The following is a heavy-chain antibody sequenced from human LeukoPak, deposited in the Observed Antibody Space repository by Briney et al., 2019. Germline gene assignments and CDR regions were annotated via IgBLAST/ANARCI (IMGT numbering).Heavy chain of an antibody. Sequence: GESLKISCKGSGYSFSSYWIGWVRQMPGKGLEWMRIIYPGDSDTRYSPSFQGQVTISADKSISTAYLQWSSLKASGTAMYYCARHLALRDAFNIWGQGTMVTVSS. CDR1: GYSFSSYW. J-gene: IGHJ3*02. CDR2: IYPGDSDT. CDR3: ARHLALRDAFNI. V-gene: IGHV5-51*01.